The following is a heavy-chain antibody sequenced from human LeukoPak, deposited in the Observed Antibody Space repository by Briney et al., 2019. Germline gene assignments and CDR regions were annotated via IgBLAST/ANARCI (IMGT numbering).Heavy chain of an antibody. CDR3: ARGTMMVGP. CDR1: GGSIGSYY. D-gene: IGHD3-22*01. J-gene: IGHJ5*02. CDR2: INYSGTT. V-gene: IGHV4-59*01. Sequence: SQTLSLTCTVSGGSIGSYYWSWIRQPPGKGLEWIGYINYSGTTNYNPSLKSRVSISVDTSKNQFSLKLSSVTAADTAVYYCARGTMMVGPWGQGTQVTVSS.